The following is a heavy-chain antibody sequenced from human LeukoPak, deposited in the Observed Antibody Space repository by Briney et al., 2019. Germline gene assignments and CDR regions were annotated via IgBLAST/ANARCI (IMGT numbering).Heavy chain of an antibody. V-gene: IGHV3-33*01. D-gene: IGHD2-2*01. Sequence: PGGSLILSCAASGFTFSSYGMHWVRQAPGKGLEWVAVIWYDGSNKYYADSVKGRFTISRDNSKNTLYLQMNSLRAEDTAVYYCARDWADIVVVPAASSLDYWGQGTLVTVSS. CDR3: ARDWADIVVVPAASSLDY. J-gene: IGHJ4*02. CDR2: IWYDGSNK. CDR1: GFTFSSYG.